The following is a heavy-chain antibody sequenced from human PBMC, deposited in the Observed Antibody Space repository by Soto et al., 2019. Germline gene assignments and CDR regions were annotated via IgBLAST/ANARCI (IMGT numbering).Heavy chain of an antibody. J-gene: IGHJ4*02. CDR1: GFTFTNYA. CDR2: ISPSGDTA. D-gene: IGHD6-19*01. Sequence: EVQLLESGGGLVQPGRSLRLACAASGFTFTNYAMAWVRQAPGKGLECVSRISPSGDTAFYADSVKGRFTASRDNSRNTLYLQMSGLRVEDTAAYYCARTISDWSSFDYWGRGSLVTVSP. CDR3: ARTISDWSSFDY. V-gene: IGHV3-23*01.